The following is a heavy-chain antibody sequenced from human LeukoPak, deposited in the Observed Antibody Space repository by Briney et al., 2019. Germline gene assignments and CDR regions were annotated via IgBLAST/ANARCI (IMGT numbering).Heavy chain of an antibody. D-gene: IGHD2-15*01. CDR1: GFALTTYA. Sequence: QTGGSLRLSCAASGFALTTYAMSWVRQAPAKGLEWVSSIRVGGGGTYYADSVKGRFTISRDNSENTLHLQMNNLRVEDTARYFCARCMVRSEGSCYWFEPWGKGTLVTVSS. CDR3: ARCMVRSEGSCYWFEP. CDR2: IRVGGGGT. V-gene: IGHV3-23*01. J-gene: IGHJ5*02.